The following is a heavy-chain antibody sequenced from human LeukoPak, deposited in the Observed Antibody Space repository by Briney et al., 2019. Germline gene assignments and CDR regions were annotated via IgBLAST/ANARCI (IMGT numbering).Heavy chain of an antibody. CDR2: IHYRGNT. CDR1: GVSISSSY. J-gene: IGHJ4*02. Sequence: SETLSLTCTVSGVSISSSYWSWIRQPPGKGLEWIGYIHYRGNTNYNPSLKSQVTISVDTSKNQFSLRLSSVTAADTAIYYCARDSSLDYWGQGTLVTVSS. D-gene: IGHD6-6*01. CDR3: ARDSSLDY. V-gene: IGHV4-59*01.